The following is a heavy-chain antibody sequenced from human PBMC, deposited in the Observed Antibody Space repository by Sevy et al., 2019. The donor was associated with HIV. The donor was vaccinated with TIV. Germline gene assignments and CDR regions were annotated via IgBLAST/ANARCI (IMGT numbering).Heavy chain of an antibody. CDR2: ISSSSDSSRTL. J-gene: IGHJ4*01. CDR1: GFTFSSYS. D-gene: IGHD6-19*01. CDR3: ARPDLSGWYFDF. Sequence: GGSLRLSCVASGFTFSSYSMNWVRQAPGKGLEWVSYISSSSDSSRTLYYADAVKGRFSISRDNAKNSVHLQMTSLRVEVTAGYYCARPDLSGWYFDFWGHGTLVTVSS. V-gene: IGHV3-48*01.